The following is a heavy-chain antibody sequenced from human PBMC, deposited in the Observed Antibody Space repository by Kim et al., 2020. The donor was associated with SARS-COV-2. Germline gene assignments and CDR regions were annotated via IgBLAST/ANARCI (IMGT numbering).Heavy chain of an antibody. CDR3: AVVASKLRFLNFEY. D-gene: IGHD3-3*01. Sequence: YADSVKGRLTISTDNSKNTLYLQLNSLRAEDTYVYYCAVVASKLRFLNFEYWGQGTLVTVSP. V-gene: IGHV3-23*01. J-gene: IGHJ4*02.